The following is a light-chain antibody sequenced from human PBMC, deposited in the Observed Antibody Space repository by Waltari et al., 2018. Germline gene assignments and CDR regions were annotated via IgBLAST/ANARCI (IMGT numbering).Light chain of an antibody. J-gene: IGKJ1*01. CDR3: QQYDQWPGT. V-gene: IGKV3-15*01. Sequence: EIVLTQSPATLSVSPGERATLSCRASQNVRSSLAWYQQKLGQAPRLLIYGASTRASGVPARFSGRGSGAEFTLTISSLQSEDFAVYYCQQYDQWPGTFGQGTKVEIK. CDR1: QNVRSS. CDR2: GAS.